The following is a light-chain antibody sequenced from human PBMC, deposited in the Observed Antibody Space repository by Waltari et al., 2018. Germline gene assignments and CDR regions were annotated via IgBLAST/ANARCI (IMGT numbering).Light chain of an antibody. J-gene: IGLJ3*02. CDR1: RSNIGAGYE. V-gene: IGLV1-40*01. CDR3: QCYDTTLDGWV. Sequence: QSVLTQPPSVSGAPGQRVTISCTGTRSNIGAGYEIHWYHQFPGTAPKLLIFGNNYRPSGVPDRFSGSNSGTSGSLAITGLQAEDEADYYCQCYDTTLDGWVFGGGTRLTVL. CDR2: GNN.